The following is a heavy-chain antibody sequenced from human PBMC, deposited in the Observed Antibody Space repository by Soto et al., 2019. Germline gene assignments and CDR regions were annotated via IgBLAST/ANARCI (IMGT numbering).Heavy chain of an antibody. D-gene: IGHD2-2*02. CDR3: ARDGLYRHQAIITEYFGMDV. Sequence: VQVVQSEAEAKKPGSSVKLSCEVSGVTFSNAAFSWVRQAPGQGLEWMGGIIPIFGGAKCAQKLQGRVEITADALTDILYMEVPSLTIDDTAFYFCARDGLYRHQAIITEYFGMDVWGQGTTVTVS. V-gene: IGHV1-69*01. J-gene: IGHJ6*02. CDR2: IIPIFGGA. CDR1: GVTFSNAA.